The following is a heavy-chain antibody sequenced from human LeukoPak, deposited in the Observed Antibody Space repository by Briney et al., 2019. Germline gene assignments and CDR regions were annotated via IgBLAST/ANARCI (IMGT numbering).Heavy chain of an antibody. V-gene: IGHV3-49*03. Sequence: PGGSLTLSCTASGCSIGDYAMTWFRQAPPKGLEWVGFIRGKAYGGTTDYAASVEGRFSISRDDSKSIAYLQMNSLKTEDTAVYYCTREMYYFDSSGYYDLLLSFYDGMDVWGQGTTVTVSS. J-gene: IGHJ6*02. CDR1: GCSIGDYA. D-gene: IGHD3-22*01. CDR2: IRGKAYGGTT. CDR3: TREMYYFDSSGYYDLLLSFYDGMDV.